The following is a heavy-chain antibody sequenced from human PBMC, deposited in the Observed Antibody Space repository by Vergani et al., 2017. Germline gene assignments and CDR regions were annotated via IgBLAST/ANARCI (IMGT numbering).Heavy chain of an antibody. Sequence: EVQLVESGGGLVKPGGSLRLSCAASGFTFSNAWMSWVRQAPGKGLEWVSYISSSSSTIYYADSVKGRFTISRDNAKNSLYLQMNSLRDEDTAVYYCARDPMLLRYFDWLGWFDPWGQGTLVTVSS. J-gene: IGHJ5*02. CDR3: ARDPMLLRYFDWLGWFDP. V-gene: IGHV3-48*02. CDR2: ISSSSSTI. CDR1: GFTFSNAW. D-gene: IGHD3-9*01.